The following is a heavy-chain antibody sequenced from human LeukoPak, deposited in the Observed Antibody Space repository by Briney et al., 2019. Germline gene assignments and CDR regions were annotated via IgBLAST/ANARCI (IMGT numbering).Heavy chain of an antibody. J-gene: IGHJ5*02. CDR2: IYYSGST. CDR3: ARSGVAAAGRGRFDP. V-gene: IGHV4-39*01. D-gene: IGHD6-13*01. Sequence: IYYSGSTYYNPSLKSRVTISVDTSKNQFSLKLSSVTAADTAVYYCARSGVAAAGRGRFDPWGQGTLVTVSS.